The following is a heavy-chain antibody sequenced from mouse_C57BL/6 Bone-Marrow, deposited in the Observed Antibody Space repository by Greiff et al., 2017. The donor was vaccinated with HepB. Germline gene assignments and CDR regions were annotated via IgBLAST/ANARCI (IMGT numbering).Heavy chain of an antibody. V-gene: IGHV2-5*01. CDR3: SGYYGDYYYAMDY. Sequence: QVQLQQSGPGLVQPSQSLSITCTVSGFSLTSYGVHWVRQSPGKGLEWLGVIWRGGSTDYNAAFMSRLSITKDNSKSQVFFKMNSLQADDTAIYYCSGYYGDYYYAMDYWGQGTSVTVSS. D-gene: IGHD2-3*01. CDR1: GFSLTSYG. J-gene: IGHJ4*01. CDR2: IWRGGST.